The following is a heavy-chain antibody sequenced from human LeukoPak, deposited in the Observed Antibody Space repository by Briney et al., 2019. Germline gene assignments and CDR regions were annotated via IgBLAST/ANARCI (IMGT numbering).Heavy chain of an antibody. CDR2: IYYSGST. J-gene: IGHJ4*02. D-gene: IGHD5-24*01. CDR3: ARRSRDGSYFDY. Sequence: KASETLSLTCTVSGGSISSSSYYWGWIRQPPGKGLEWIGYIYYSGSTNYNPSLKSPVTISVDTSKNQFSLKLSSVTAADTAVYYCARRSRDGSYFDYWGQGTLVTVSS. V-gene: IGHV4-61*05. CDR1: GGSISSSSYY.